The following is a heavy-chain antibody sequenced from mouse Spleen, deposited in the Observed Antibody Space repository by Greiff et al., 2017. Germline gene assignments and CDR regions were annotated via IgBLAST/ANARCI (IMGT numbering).Heavy chain of an antibody. V-gene: IGHV1S56*01. CDR3: ARGDGYVVLAY. CDR2: IYPGNVNT. J-gene: IGHJ3*01. D-gene: IGHD1-2*01. Sequence: QVQLQQSGPELVKPGASVRISCKASGYTFTSYYIHWVKQRPGQGLEWIGWIYPGNVNTKYNEKFKGKATLTADKSSSTAYMQLSSLTSEDSAVYFCARGDGYVVLAYWGQGTLVTVSA. CDR1: GYTFTSYY.